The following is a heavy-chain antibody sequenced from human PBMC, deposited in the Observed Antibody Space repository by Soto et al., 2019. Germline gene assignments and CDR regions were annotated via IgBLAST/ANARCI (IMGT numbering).Heavy chain of an antibody. J-gene: IGHJ4*02. Sequence: EVQLLESGGGLIQPGGSLRLSCEASGFTFSNYGMTWVRLAPGKGLEWVSTISGRGGRTFYADPVKGRFTISRDNSANTLYLQMNSLRAEDTAVYYCAKEMIASTLADFFDYWGQGTLVTVSS. D-gene: IGHD2-21*01. CDR2: ISGRGGRT. V-gene: IGHV3-23*01. CDR1: GFTFSNYG. CDR3: AKEMIASTLADFFDY.